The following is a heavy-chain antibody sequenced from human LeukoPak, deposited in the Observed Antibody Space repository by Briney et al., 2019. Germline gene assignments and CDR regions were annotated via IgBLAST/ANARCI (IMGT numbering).Heavy chain of an antibody. CDR2: FHPGDSET. CDR3: ARRGMDA. V-gene: IGHV5-51*01. CDR1: GYNFPSYW. J-gene: IGHJ6*02. Sequence: GESLKISCKGSGYNFPSYWIGWVRQLPGKGLKWMGIFHPGDSETRYSPSFQGQVTFSADKSISTAYMQWGSLKASDTAMYFCARRGMDAWGQGTTVTVSS.